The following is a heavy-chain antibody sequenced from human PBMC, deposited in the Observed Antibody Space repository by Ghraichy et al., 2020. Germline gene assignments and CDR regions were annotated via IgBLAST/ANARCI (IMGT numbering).Heavy chain of an antibody. Sequence: GGSLRLSCAASGFTFTIYWMSWVRQAPGKGLVWVANIKHDGSEKYYVDSVKGRFTISRDNAKNSLHLQMSSLRAEDTAVYYCARLPGIPKYYGMDVWGQGTTVTVSS. CDR1: GFTFTIYW. CDR2: IKHDGSEK. D-gene: IGHD3-10*01. V-gene: IGHV3-7*03. J-gene: IGHJ6*02. CDR3: ARLPGIPKYYGMDV.